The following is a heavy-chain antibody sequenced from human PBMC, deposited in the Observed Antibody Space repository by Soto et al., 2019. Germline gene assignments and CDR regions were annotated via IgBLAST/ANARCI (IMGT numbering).Heavy chain of an antibody. D-gene: IGHD3-10*01. CDR1: GFTFSSYD. V-gene: IGHV3-13*04. CDR2: IGTAGDT. Sequence: EVQLVESGGGLVQPGGSLRLSCAASGFTFSSYDMHWVRQATGKGLEWVSAIGTAGDTYYPGFVKGRFTISRENAKNSFYLQMNSLRAGDTAVYYCARGAGGYGSVPYYFDYWGQGTLVTVSS. J-gene: IGHJ4*02. CDR3: ARGAGGYGSVPYYFDY.